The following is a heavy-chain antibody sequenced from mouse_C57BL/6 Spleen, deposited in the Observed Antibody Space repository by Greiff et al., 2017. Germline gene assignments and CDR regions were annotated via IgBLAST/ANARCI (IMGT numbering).Heavy chain of an antibody. V-gene: IGHV3-6*01. CDR3: ARDPDYYGSGFAY. D-gene: IGHD1-1*01. J-gene: IGHJ3*01. Sequence: EVKLQESGPGLVKPSQSLSLTCSVTGYSITSGYYWNWIRQFPGNKLEWMGYISYDGSNNYNPSLKNRISITRDTSKNQFFLKLNSVTTEDTATYYCARDPDYYGSGFAYWGQGTLVTVSA. CDR1: GYSITSGYY. CDR2: ISYDGSN.